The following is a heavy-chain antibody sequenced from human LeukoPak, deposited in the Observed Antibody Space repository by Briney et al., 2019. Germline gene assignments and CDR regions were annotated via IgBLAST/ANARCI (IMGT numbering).Heavy chain of an antibody. CDR2: ISERGGSR. Sequence: PGGSLRLSCVVSGITLSNYGMSWVRQAPGKGLEGVSGISERGGSRNYADSVKGRFIISRDTSKNTVYLQMNSLRVDDTAVYFCAKRGIVIRAVIIIGFHKEAYYFDYWGQGILVTVSS. CDR3: AKRGIVIRAVIIIGFHKEAYYFDY. D-gene: IGHD3-10*01. CDR1: GITLSNYG. J-gene: IGHJ4*02. V-gene: IGHV3-23*01.